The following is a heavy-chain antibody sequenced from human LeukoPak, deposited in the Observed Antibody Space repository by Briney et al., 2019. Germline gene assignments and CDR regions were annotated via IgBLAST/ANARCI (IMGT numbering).Heavy chain of an antibody. V-gene: IGHV3-21*01. CDR1: GFTFSRYS. CDR3: ARDLGGYSYGSHFDY. D-gene: IGHD5-18*01. CDR2: FTTSSSYI. Sequence: PGGSLRLSCAASGFTFSRYSLNWVRQAPGKGLEWVSSFTTSSSYIYYADSVKGRFTISRDNARNSLYLHMNSLRAEDTAVYYCARDLGGYSYGSHFDYWGQGTLVTVSS. J-gene: IGHJ4*02.